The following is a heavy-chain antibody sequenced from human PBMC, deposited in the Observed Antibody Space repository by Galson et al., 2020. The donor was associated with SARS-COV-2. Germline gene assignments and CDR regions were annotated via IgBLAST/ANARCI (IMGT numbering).Heavy chain of an antibody. J-gene: IGHJ5*02. Sequence: GESLKISCAASGFTISSYDMNWVRQAPGKGLEWVSYISSSGSTTFYADSVKGRFTISRDNAKNSLYLQMNSLRADDTAVYTCARDPTSSTGGGSWGQGTLVTVSS. D-gene: IGHD2-2*01. V-gene: IGHV3-48*03. CDR3: ARDPTSSTGGGS. CDR2: ISSSGSTT. CDR1: GFTISSYD.